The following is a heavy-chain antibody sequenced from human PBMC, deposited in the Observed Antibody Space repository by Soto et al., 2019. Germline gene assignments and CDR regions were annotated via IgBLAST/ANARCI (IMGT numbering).Heavy chain of an antibody. J-gene: IGHJ4*01. D-gene: IGHD6-19*01. Sequence: QLQLQESGSGLVKPSQTLSLTCAVSGGSISSGGYSWSWIRQPPGKGLEWIRYTYHSGITYYNPSLKSRGAISVDRSKNQFSLKLNSVTAADTAVYYCAGAGGWGGVAVDCWGHGTLVTASS. CDR2: TYHSGIT. V-gene: IGHV4-30-2*01. CDR1: GGSISSGGYS. CDR3: AGAGGWGGVAVDC.